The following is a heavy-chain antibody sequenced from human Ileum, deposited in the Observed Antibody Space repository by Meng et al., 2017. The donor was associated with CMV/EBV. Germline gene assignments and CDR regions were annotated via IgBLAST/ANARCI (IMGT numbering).Heavy chain of an antibody. CDR3: AREATYYDFWSGYYGTGPLDY. CDR2: ISGSGATI. V-gene: IGHV3-48*03. CDR1: GFTFSNSE. D-gene: IGHD3-3*01. J-gene: IGHJ4*02. Sequence: GESLKISCAASGFTFSNSEMNWVRQAPGKGLEWVSYISGSGATISYADSVKGRFTISRDNAKNSLYLQMNSLRAEDTAVYYCAREATYYDFWSGYYGTGPLDYWGQGTLVTVSS.